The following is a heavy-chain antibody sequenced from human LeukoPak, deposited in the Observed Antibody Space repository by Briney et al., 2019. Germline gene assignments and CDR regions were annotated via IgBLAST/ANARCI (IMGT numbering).Heavy chain of an antibody. Sequence: SETLSLTCTVSGGSISSYYWSWIRQSPGKGLECIGYIHYTGSTNYNPSLKSRVTISVDTSKNQFSLKLSSVTAADTAVYYCARELLVFYYFDYWGQGTLVTVSS. CDR1: GGSISSYY. D-gene: IGHD2-8*02. CDR3: ARELLVFYYFDY. J-gene: IGHJ4*02. CDR2: IHYTGST. V-gene: IGHV4-59*12.